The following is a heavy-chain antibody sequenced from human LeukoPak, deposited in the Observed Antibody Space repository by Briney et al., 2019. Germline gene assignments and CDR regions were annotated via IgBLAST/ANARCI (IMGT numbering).Heavy chain of an antibody. J-gene: IGHJ4*02. V-gene: IGHV3-33*01. Sequence: GRSLRLSCAASGFTFSSYGMHWVLQAPGKRLERVGVIWYDGSNKNYADSVKGRLTISRDNSKNTLYLQMNSLRAEDTAVYYCARGEEMATIGAYWGQGTLVTVSS. D-gene: IGHD5-24*01. CDR1: GFTFSSYG. CDR3: ARGEEMATIGAY. CDR2: IWYDGSNK.